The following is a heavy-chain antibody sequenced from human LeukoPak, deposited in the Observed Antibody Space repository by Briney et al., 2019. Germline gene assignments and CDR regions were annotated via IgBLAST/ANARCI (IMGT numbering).Heavy chain of an antibody. CDR3: ASRVVPAAIGVFDI. J-gene: IGHJ3*02. V-gene: IGHV4-30-4*08. CDR2: IYYSGST. Sequence: SQTLSLTCTVSGGSISSGDYYWSWIRQPPGKGLEWIGYIYYSGSTYYNPSLKSRVTISVDTSKNQFSLKLSSVTAADTAVSYCASRVVPAAIGVFDIGGQGTMVTVSS. D-gene: IGHD2-2*01. CDR1: GGSISSGDYY.